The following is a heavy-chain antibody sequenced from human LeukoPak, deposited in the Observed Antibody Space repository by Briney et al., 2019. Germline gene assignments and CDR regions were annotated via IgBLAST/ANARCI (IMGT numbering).Heavy chain of an antibody. D-gene: IGHD6-19*01. CDR1: AFIFSNYG. CDR2: IQFDGSNE. CDR3: AKDVVGQQWPENY. Sequence: GGSLRLSCVAPAFIFSNYGMHWVRQAPGKGLEWVAFIQFDGSNELYVDSVKGRFTISRDNSKNTLYLQMNSLRPDDTAVYYCAKDVVGQQWPENYWGQGTLVTVAS. J-gene: IGHJ4*02. V-gene: IGHV3-30*02.